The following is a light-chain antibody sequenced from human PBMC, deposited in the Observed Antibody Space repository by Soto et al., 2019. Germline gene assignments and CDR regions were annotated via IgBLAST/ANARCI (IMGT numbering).Light chain of an antibody. CDR3: QQRSNWPLT. CDR1: QSVGSY. Sequence: EIVLTQSPATLSLSSGERATLSCRASQSVGSYLAWYQQKPGQAPRLLIYDTSNRATDFPARFSGSGSGTDFTLTISSLEPEDFAVYYCQQRSNWPLTFGGGTKVEIK. J-gene: IGKJ4*01. CDR2: DTS. V-gene: IGKV3-11*01.